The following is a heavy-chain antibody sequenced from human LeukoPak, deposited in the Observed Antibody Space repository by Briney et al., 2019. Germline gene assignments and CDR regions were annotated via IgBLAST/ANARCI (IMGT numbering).Heavy chain of an antibody. CDR1: GFIFSSYS. Sequence: PGGSLRLPCAASGFIFSSYSMNWVRQAPGKGLEWVSYISSSGSTIYYADSVKGRFTISRDNAKNSLYLQMNSLRAEDTAVYYCARVSGYYYYMDVWGKGTTVTISS. CDR2: ISSSGSTI. J-gene: IGHJ6*03. D-gene: IGHD3-10*01. CDR3: ARVSGYYYYMDV. V-gene: IGHV3-48*04.